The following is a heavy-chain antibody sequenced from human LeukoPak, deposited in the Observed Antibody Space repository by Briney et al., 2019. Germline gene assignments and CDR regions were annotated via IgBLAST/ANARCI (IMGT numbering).Heavy chain of an antibody. CDR2: IYSGGDT. CDR1: GFTVSGNY. J-gene: IGHJ4*02. V-gene: IGHV3-53*01. CDR3: ARDWADSDYGGNSVEY. Sequence: GGSLRLSCAASGFTVSGNYMSWVRQAPGKGLEWVSVIYSGGDTYSADSVKGRFTISRDNSKNTVYLQMNSLRAEDTAVYYCARDWADSDYGGNSVEYWGQGTLVTVSS. D-gene: IGHD4-23*01.